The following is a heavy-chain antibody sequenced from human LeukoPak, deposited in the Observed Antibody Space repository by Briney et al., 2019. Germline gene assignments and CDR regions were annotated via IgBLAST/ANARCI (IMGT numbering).Heavy chain of an antibody. J-gene: IGHJ4*02. D-gene: IGHD3-22*01. V-gene: IGHV1-69*06. CDR1: GGTFSSYA. Sequence: GASVKVSCKASGGTFSSYAISWVRQAPGQGLEWMGGIIPIFGTANYAQKFQGRVTITADKSTSTAYMELSSLRSEDTAVYYCARVPPWDSSGYFFDYWGQGTLVTVSS. CDR3: ARVPPWDSSGYFFDY. CDR2: IIPIFGTA.